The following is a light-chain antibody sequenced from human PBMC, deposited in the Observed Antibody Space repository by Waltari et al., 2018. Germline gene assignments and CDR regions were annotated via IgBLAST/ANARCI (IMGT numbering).Light chain of an antibody. Sequence: DVVMTQSPLSLPITPGQPASISCRSSQSLVHSNGNTYLSWYQQKPGQPPRRLIYEVSNKDSGVPDRFSGSGAGTDFTLKISRVEAEDVGVYYCGQGTHLPYSFGQGAKVEIK. V-gene: IGKV2-30*02. CDR2: EVS. CDR1: QSLVHSNGNTY. J-gene: IGKJ2*03. CDR3: GQGTHLPYS.